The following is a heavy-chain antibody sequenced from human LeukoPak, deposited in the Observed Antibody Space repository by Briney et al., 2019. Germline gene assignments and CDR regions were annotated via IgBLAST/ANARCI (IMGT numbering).Heavy chain of an antibody. CDR3: ARDGVAAGIYFGY. D-gene: IGHD6-13*01. Sequence: GGSLRLSCAASGFSFSSHWMSWVRQAPGKGLEWVANINQDGSEIDYVDSVKGRFTISRDNAKNSLYLQMNSLRAEDTAIYYCARDGVAAGIYFGYWGQGTLVTVSS. V-gene: IGHV3-7*05. J-gene: IGHJ4*02. CDR1: GFSFSSHW. CDR2: INQDGSEI.